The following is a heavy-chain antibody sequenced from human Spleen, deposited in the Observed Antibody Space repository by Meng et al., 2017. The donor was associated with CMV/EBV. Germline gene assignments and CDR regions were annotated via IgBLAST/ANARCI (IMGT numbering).Heavy chain of an antibody. D-gene: IGHD4-17*01. CDR3: ARQTTVTTLDGMDV. CDR1: GFTFSDYY. V-gene: IGHV3-11*01. J-gene: IGHJ6*02. CDR2: ISSSGSTI. Sequence: GGSLRLSCAASGFTFSDYYMSWIRQAPGKGLEWVSYISSSGSTIYYADSVKGRFTISRDNAKNSLYLQMNSLRAEDTAVYYCARQTTVTTLDGMDVWGQGTTVTVSS.